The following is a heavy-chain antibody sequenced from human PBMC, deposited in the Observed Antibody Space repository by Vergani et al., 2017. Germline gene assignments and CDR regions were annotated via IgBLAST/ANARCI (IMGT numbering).Heavy chain of an antibody. V-gene: IGHV3-30*18. CDR3: AKDLSYSTGWPQFDS. D-gene: IGHD4-11*01. CDR1: GFSFRGHG. J-gene: IGHJ4*02. Sequence: QVHLVESGGGVVQPGRSLTLSCVASGFSFRGHGMHWVRQAPGKGLEWVAMISYDGDRRDYGDFAKGRFTISRDSSKTVYLQMNSLRVEDTAMYFCAKDLSYSTGWPQFDSRGEGTLVAVSS. CDR2: ISYDGDRR.